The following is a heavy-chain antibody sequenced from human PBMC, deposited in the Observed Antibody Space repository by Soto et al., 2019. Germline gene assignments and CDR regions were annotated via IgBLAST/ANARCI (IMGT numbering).Heavy chain of an antibody. CDR2: IIASGGRS. D-gene: IGHD6-19*01. Sequence: EVQLLESGGDLVQPGGSLRLSCVASGFAFSTYAMSWVRQAPGGGLEWVSSIIASGGRSYYTDSVKVRFTISRDNSKDTLYLQMNGLRADDTALYYCAKGDKAVAGVGGYWYFDLWGRGTLVTVSS. J-gene: IGHJ2*01. V-gene: IGHV3-23*01. CDR3: AKGDKAVAGVGGYWYFDL. CDR1: GFAFSTYA.